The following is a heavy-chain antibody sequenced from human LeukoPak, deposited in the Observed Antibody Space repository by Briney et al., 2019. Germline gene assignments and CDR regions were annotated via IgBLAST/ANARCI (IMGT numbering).Heavy chain of an antibody. CDR2: INPKSGET. V-gene: IGHV1-2*02. D-gene: IGHD7-27*01. CDR3: AREAGDNTYNV. J-gene: IGHJ3*01. CDR1: RYTFTDYY. Sequence: ASVKVSCKASRYTFTDYYMHWVRQAPGQGLEWMGWINPKSGETRYEQNFQGRVTMTRGTSTTTAYMELSRLRSDDTAVYYCAREAGDNTYNVWGQGTMVTVSS.